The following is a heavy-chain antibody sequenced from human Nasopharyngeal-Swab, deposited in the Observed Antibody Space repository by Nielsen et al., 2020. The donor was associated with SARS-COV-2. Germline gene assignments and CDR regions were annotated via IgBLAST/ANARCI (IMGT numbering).Heavy chain of an antibody. V-gene: IGHV3-53*01. CDR1: GFTVSNNY. D-gene: IGHD3-22*01. CDR2: IYSGGNT. J-gene: IGHJ3*01. CDR3: ARQVGHYDSSGYWRGEDAFDV. Sequence: GESLKISCAASGFTVSNNYMSWVRQAPGKGLEWVSVIYSGGNTDYPDSVKGRFTISSDNSKNTLYLQMTSLRAEDTAVYYCARQVGHYDSSGYWRGEDAFDVWGQGTMVTVSS.